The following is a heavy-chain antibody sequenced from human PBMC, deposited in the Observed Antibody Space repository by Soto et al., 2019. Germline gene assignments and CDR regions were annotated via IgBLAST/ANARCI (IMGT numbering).Heavy chain of an antibody. D-gene: IGHD6-19*01. Sequence: QVQLVQSGAEVKKPGSSVKVSCKASGGTFSSYAISWVRQAPGQGLEWMGGIIPIFGTANYAQKFQGRVTITADESTSTAYMERSSLRSEDTAVYYCARHGQQWLEKYYFDYWGQGTLVTVSS. CDR3: ARHGQQWLEKYYFDY. CDR2: IIPIFGTA. CDR1: GGTFSSYA. J-gene: IGHJ4*02. V-gene: IGHV1-69*01.